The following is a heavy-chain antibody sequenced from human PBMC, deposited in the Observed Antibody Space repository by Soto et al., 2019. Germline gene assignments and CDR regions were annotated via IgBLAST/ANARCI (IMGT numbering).Heavy chain of an antibody. CDR2: ISAYNGNT. Sequence: ASVKVSCKXSGYTFASYGISWVRQAPGQGLEWMGWISAYNGNTNYAQKLQGRVTMTTDTSTSTAYMELRSLRSDDTAVYYCASHTYCGGDCYRPYYYGMDVWGQGTTVTVSS. D-gene: IGHD2-21*02. J-gene: IGHJ6*02. V-gene: IGHV1-18*04. CDR3: ASHTYCGGDCYRPYYYGMDV. CDR1: GYTFASYG.